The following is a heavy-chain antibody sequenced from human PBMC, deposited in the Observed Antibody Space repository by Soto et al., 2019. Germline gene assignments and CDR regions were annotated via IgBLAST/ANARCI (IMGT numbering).Heavy chain of an antibody. V-gene: IGHV3-23*01. CDR3: AKGTDGSSWEYYFDY. CDR2: ISGSAGST. D-gene: IGHD6-13*01. J-gene: IGHJ4*02. CDR1: GFTFRNYA. Sequence: PGGSLRLSCAASGFTFRNYAMNWVRQAPGKGLECVSAISGSAGSTYYADSVKGRFTISRDNSKNTLYLQMNSLRAEDTAVYYCAKGTDGSSWEYYFDYWGQGTLVTVSS.